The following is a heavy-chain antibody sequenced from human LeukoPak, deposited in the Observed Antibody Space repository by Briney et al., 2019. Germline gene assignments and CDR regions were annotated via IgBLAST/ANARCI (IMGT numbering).Heavy chain of an antibody. CDR2: ISAYNGNT. Sequence: ASVRVSCKASGYTFTSYGISWVRQAPGQGLEWMGWISAYNGNTNYAQKLQGRVTMTTDTSTSTAYMELRSLRSDDTAVYYCARPSITIFGVVEQDDYWGQGTLVTVSS. CDR3: ARPSITIFGVVEQDDY. V-gene: IGHV1-18*01. CDR1: GYTFTSYG. J-gene: IGHJ4*02. D-gene: IGHD3-3*01.